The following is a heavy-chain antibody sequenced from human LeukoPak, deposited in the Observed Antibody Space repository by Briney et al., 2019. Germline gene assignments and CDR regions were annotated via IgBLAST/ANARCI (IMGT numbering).Heavy chain of an antibody. Sequence: GGSLRLSCAASAGFTLNNYGMHWVRQAPGKGLEWVAVISFDGSNKYYADSVKGRFTISKDNSENTLYLQMNRLRAEDTAVYYCARDTDVYNFGSWGQGTLVTVSS. CDR3: ARDTDVYNFGS. V-gene: IGHV3-30*03. J-gene: IGHJ4*02. D-gene: IGHD5-24*01. CDR2: ISFDGSNK. CDR1: AGFTLNNYG.